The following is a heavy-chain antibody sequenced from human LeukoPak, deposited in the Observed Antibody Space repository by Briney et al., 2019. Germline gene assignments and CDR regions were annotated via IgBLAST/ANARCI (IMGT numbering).Heavy chain of an antibody. V-gene: IGHV4-31*03. D-gene: IGHD3-10*01. J-gene: IGHJ3*02. CDR1: GGSISSSDYY. CDR3: ATAPVRGVPGGDAFDI. CDR2: IYYSGST. Sequence: SETLSLTCTVSGGSISSSDYYWNWIRQRPGKGLEWIGYIYYSGSTYYNPSLKSRVTISVDTSKNQFSLKMNSVTAADTAVYYCATAPVRGVPGGDAFDIWGQGTVVSVSS.